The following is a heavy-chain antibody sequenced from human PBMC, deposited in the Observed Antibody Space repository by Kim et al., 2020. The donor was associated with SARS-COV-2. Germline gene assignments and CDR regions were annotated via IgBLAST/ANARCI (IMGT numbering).Heavy chain of an antibody. J-gene: IGHJ4*02. Sequence: NERNYAESVRGRFTISRDNAKNSLYLQRNSLKAEDAAIYYCARDYYFDYWGQGTLVTVSS. CDR2: NER. CDR3: ARDYYFDY. V-gene: IGHV3-7*01.